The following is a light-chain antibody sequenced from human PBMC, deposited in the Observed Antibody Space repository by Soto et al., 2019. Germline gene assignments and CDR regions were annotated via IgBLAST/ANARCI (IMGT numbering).Light chain of an antibody. CDR3: QQYNSYSYT. J-gene: IGKJ2*01. V-gene: IGKV1-5*01. CDR2: DAS. Sequence: DIEMTQSPSSLSASLGDTVTITCRASQGIGNFLAWYQQKPGDVPKLLIYDASSLESGVPSRFSGSGSGTEFTLTISSLQPDDFATYYCQQYNSYSYTFGQGTKLEIK. CDR1: QGIGNF.